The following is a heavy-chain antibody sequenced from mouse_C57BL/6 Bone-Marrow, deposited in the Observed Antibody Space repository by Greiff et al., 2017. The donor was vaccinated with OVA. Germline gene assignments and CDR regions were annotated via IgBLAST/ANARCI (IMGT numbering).Heavy chain of an antibody. CDR2: IYPRSGNT. J-gene: IGHJ3*01. Sequence: VQRVESGAELARPGASVKLSCKASGYTFTSYGISWVKQRTGQGLEWIGEIYPRSGNTYYNEKFKGKATLTADKSSSTAYMELRSLTSEDSAVYFCAKPSNWDSWFAYWGQGTLVTVSA. CDR3: AKPSNWDSWFAY. D-gene: IGHD4-1*01. V-gene: IGHV1-81*01. CDR1: GYTFTSYG.